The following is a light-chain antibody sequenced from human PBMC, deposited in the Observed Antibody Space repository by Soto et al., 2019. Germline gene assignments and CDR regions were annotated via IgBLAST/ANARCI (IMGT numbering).Light chain of an antibody. V-gene: IGKV1-5*01. CDR3: QQYNNWPPKIT. CDR1: QRINNW. Sequence: DIQMTQSPSTLSASVGDRVTITCRASQRINNWLAWYQQKPGRAPKLLIYDVSSLESGVPSRFSGSGSGTEFTLTISSLQSEDFAVYYCQQYNNWPPKITFGQGTRLEIK. J-gene: IGKJ5*01. CDR2: DVS.